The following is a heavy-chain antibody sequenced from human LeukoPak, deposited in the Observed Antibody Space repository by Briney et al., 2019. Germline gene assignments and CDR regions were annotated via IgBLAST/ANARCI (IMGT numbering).Heavy chain of an antibody. D-gene: IGHD3-10*01. CDR3: ARETWSRGGDAFDI. J-gene: IGHJ3*02. V-gene: IGHV3-74*01. CDR1: GFTVSNFW. Sequence: GGSLRLSCAASGFTVSNFWMHWVRQAPGKGLVWVSRINSDGTSTNYADSVKGRLTISRDNTKNTLYLQMNSLTVEDTAVYYCARETWSRGGDAFDIWGQGTMVTVSS. CDR2: INSDGTST.